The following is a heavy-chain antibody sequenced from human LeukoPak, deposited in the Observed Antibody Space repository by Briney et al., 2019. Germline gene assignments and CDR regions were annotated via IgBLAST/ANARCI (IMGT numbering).Heavy chain of an antibody. J-gene: IGHJ4*02. CDR3: ARRISMGTLDYFDY. CDR1: GYSFTTNW. CDR2: INPADSDA. Sequence: GESLKISCKGSGYSFTTNWIVWVRQMPGKGPEWMGIINPADSDARYSPSFQGQVTISADKSISTAYLQWISLKASDTAMYYCARRISMGTLDYFDYWGQGTLVTVSS. V-gene: IGHV5-51*01. D-gene: IGHD1-14*01.